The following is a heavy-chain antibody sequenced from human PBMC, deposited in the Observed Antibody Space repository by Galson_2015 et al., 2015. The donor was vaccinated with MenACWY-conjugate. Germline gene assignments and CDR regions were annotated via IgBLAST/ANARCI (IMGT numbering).Heavy chain of an antibody. J-gene: IGHJ2*01. CDR2: TYYRSRWHN. V-gene: IGHV6-1*01. CDR1: GDSVSSNSAA. D-gene: IGHD2-8*02. Sequence: CAISGDSVSSNSAAWTWIRQSPSRGLEWLGRTYYRSRWHNDYAVSVKSRITINPDTSRNQLSLQLGSVTPEDTAVYYCARGVTRRAGAVNSYFDFWGRGTLVTVSS. CDR3: ARGVTRRAGAVNSYFDF.